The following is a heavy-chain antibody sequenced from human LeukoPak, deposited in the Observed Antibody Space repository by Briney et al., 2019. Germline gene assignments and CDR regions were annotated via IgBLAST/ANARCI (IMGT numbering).Heavy chain of an antibody. J-gene: IGHJ4*02. CDR2: ISGSGGST. V-gene: IGHV3-23*01. Sequence: PGGSLRLSCAASGFTFNKYAMTWVRQAPGKGLEWVSTISGSGGSTYYAGSVKGRFTISRDNSKNTLYLQMNSLRAEDTAVYYCAKDMYYFDYWGQGTLVTVSS. CDR1: GFTFNKYA. D-gene: IGHD3-10*02. CDR3: AKDMYYFDY.